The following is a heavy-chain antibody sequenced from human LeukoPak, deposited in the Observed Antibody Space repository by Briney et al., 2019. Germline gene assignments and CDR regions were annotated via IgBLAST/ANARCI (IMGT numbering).Heavy chain of an antibody. J-gene: IGHJ6*03. V-gene: IGHV3-21*01. CDR3: AREAYYNYYMAV. Sequence: GGSLTLSCAASGFTFSSYSMNWVRQAPGKGLEWVSSISSSSSYIYYADSVKRRFTISRDNAKNSLYLQMNSLRAEDTAEYYCAREAYYNYYMAVWGKGTTVTASS. CDR2: ISSSSSYI. CDR1: GFTFSSYS.